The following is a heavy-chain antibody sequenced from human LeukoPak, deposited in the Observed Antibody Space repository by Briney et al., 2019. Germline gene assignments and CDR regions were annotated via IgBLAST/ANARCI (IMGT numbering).Heavy chain of an antibody. CDR3: AREEDDSSPFDP. Sequence: GASVKVSCKASGYTFTSYAMHWVRQAPGQRLEWMGWISAYNGNTNYAQKLQGRVTMTTDTSTSTAYMELRSLRSDDTAVYYCAREEDDSSPFDPWGQGTLVTVSS. D-gene: IGHD3-22*01. V-gene: IGHV1-18*01. J-gene: IGHJ5*02. CDR2: ISAYNGNT. CDR1: GYTFTSYA.